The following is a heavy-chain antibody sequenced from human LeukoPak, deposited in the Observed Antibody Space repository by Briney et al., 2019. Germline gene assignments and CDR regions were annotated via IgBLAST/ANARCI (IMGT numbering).Heavy chain of an antibody. D-gene: IGHD6-13*01. CDR2: ISSSSSYI. J-gene: IGHJ6*03. CDR3: ARAGTSIAAAGTFYYYYMDV. V-gene: IGHV3-21*01. CDR1: GFTFSSYS. Sequence: GGSLRLSCAASGFTFSSYSMNWVRQAPGKGMEWVSSISSSSSYIYYADSVEGRFTISRDNAKNSLYLQMNSLRAEDTAVYYCARAGTSIAAAGTFYYYYMDVWGKGTTVTVSS.